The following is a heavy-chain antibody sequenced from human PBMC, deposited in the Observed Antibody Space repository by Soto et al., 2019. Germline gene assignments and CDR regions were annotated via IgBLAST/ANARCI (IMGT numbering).Heavy chain of an antibody. CDR1: GFTFSSAW. D-gene: IGHD3-22*01. J-gene: IGHJ6*02. Sequence: RRLYGAASGFTFSSAWMSWDRQAPGKGLERVGRIKSKTDGGTTDYAAPVKGRFTISRYDSKNTLYLQMNSLKSEDTAVYYCTTPYRVTMIVYYYYGMDVWGQGTTVTVSS. V-gene: IGHV3-15*01. CDR3: TTPYRVTMIVYYYYGMDV. CDR2: IKSKTDGGTT.